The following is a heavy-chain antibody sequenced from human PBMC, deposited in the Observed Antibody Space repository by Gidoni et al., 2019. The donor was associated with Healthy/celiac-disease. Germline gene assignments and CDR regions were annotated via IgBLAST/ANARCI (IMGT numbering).Heavy chain of an antibody. D-gene: IGHD1-26*01. Sequence: MGWINAGNGNTKYSQKFQGRVTITRDTSASTAYMELSSLRSEDTAVYYCASSELSLPPGGWGQGTLVTVSS. CDR3: ASSELSLPPGG. V-gene: IGHV1-3*01. CDR2: INAGNGNT. J-gene: IGHJ4*02.